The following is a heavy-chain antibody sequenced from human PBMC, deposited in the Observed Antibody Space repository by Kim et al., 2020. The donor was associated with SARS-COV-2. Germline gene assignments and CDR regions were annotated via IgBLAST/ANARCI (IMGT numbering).Heavy chain of an antibody. D-gene: IGHD3-3*01. CDR1: GFTFSSYE. J-gene: IGHJ4*02. V-gene: IGHV3-48*03. Sequence: GGSLRLSCAASGFTFSSYEMNWVRQAPGKGLEWVSYISSSGSTIYYADSVKGRFTISRDNAKNSLYLQMNSLRAEDTAVYYCARAGEWLVDYWGQGTLVTVSS. CDR3: ARAGEWLVDY. CDR2: ISSSGSTI.